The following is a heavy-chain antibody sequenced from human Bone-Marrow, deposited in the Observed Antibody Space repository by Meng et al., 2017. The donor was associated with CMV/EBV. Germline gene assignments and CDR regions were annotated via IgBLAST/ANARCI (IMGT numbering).Heavy chain of an antibody. CDR3: VPYCSSTSCPIGAFDI. CDR2: IIPIFGTA. V-gene: IGHV1-69*05. CDR1: GGTFSSYA. D-gene: IGHD2-2*01. J-gene: IGHJ3*02. Sequence: SVKVSCKASGGTFSSYAVSWVRQAPGQGLEWMGGIIPIFGTANYAQKFQGRVTITTDESTSTAYMELSSLRSEDTAVYYCVPYCSSTSCPIGAFDIWGQGTMVTGSS.